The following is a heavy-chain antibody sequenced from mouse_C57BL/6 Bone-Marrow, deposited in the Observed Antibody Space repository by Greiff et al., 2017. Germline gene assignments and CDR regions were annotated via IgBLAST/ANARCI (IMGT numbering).Heavy chain of an antibody. Sequence: EVQLVESGGGLVQPKGSLKLSCAASGFTFNTYAMHWVRQAPGKGLEWVARIRSKSSNYATYYADSVKDRFTISRDDSQSMLYLQMNNLKTEDTAMYYCVRDHGNHGRNYFDYWGQGTTLTVSS. CDR2: IRSKSSNYAT. D-gene: IGHD2-1*01. CDR3: VRDHGNHGRNYFDY. J-gene: IGHJ2*01. V-gene: IGHV10-3*01. CDR1: GFTFNTYA.